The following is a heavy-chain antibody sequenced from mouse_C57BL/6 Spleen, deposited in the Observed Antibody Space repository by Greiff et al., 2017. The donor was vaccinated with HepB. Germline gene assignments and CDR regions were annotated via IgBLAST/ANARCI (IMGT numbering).Heavy chain of an antibody. Sequence: EVQRVESGGGLVKPGGSLKLSCAASGFTFSSYTMSWVRQTPEKRLEWVATISGGGGNTYYPDSVKGRFTISSCNAKNTLYLQRSSLGSEDTALYYCARHYGNYWYFDVWGTGTTVTVSS. CDR3: ARHYGNYWYFDV. D-gene: IGHD2-1*01. V-gene: IGHV5-9*01. J-gene: IGHJ1*03. CDR1: GFTFSSYT. CDR2: ISGGGGNT.